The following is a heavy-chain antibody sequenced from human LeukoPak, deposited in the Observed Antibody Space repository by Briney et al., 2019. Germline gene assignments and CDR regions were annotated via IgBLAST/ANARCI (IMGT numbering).Heavy chain of an antibody. V-gene: IGHV3-7*01. CDR1: GFTFSSYS. D-gene: IGHD2-2*01. CDR2: IKQDGSEK. J-gene: IGHJ6*02. Sequence: PGGSLRLSCAASGFTFSSYSMNWVRQAPGKGLEWVANIKQDGSEKYYVDSVKGRFTISRDNAKNSLYLQMNSLRAEDTAVYYCARDPERYCSSTSCFKPYYYYGMDVWGQGTTVTVSS. CDR3: ARDPERYCSSTSCFKPYYYYGMDV.